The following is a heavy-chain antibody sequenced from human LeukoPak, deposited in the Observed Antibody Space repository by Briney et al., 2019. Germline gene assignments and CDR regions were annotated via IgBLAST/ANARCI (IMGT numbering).Heavy chain of an antibody. CDR3: ARDFYDSSGYPPHYYYYYGMDV. V-gene: IGHV3-69-1*01. Sequence: GGSLRLSCAASGFSFSGYYMSWMRQAPGKGPEWVSTIYSSDIKYADSVKGRFTISRDNAKNSLYLQMNSLRAEDTAVYYCARDFYDSSGYPPHYYYYYGMDVWGQGTTVTVSS. CDR2: IYSSDI. D-gene: IGHD3-22*01. J-gene: IGHJ6*02. CDR1: GFSFSGYY.